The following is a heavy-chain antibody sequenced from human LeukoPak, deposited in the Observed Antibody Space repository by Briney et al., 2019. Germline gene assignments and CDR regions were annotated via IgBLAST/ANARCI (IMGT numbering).Heavy chain of an antibody. CDR3: ARVSQKGGYDRGRERNKYYYYYDYMDV. CDR1: GGSIRITDYY. V-gene: IGHV4-39*07. Sequence: SETLSLTCTVSGGSIRITDYYWAWIRQPPGKGLEWIANIYYSGNTYYNSSLKSRVTISLDTSKNQFSLRLSSVTDADKAVYYCARVSQKGGYDRGRERNKYYYYYDYMDVWGKGTRVTVSS. CDR2: IYYSGNT. J-gene: IGHJ6*03. D-gene: IGHD5-12*01.